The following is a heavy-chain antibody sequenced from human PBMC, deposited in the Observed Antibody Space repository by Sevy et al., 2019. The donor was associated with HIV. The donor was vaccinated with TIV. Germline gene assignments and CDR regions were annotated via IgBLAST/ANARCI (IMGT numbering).Heavy chain of an antibody. Sequence: ASVKVSCKVSGYILSELSMHWVRQAPGKGLEWMGGFDPEQGERMYVQKFQGRVTMTEDTSTDTAYMDLSSLGSEDTAVYYCASYMVRVDRGVFFDFWGQGTLVTVSS. J-gene: IGHJ4*02. CDR3: ASYMVRVDRGVFFDF. D-gene: IGHD3-10*01. V-gene: IGHV1-24*01. CDR1: GYILSELS. CDR2: FDPEQGER.